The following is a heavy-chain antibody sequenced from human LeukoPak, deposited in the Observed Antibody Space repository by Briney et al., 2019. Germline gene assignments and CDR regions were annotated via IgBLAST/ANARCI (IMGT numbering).Heavy chain of an antibody. Sequence: ASVKVSCKASGYTFTDYYMHWVRQAPGQGLEWMGWINPKSGGRSYAQRFQGRVTVTRDTSISPAYMELSRLRSDDTAVYYCATGERLVPAAMWFDYWGQGTLVTVSS. J-gene: IGHJ4*02. D-gene: IGHD2-2*01. CDR1: GYTFTDYY. CDR2: INPKSGGR. CDR3: ATGERLVPAAMWFDY. V-gene: IGHV1-2*02.